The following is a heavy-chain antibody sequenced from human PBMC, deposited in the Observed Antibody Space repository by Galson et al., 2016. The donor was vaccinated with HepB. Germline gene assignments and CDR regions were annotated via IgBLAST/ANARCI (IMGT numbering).Heavy chain of an antibody. CDR2: IWHDGSNK. CDR1: GFTFSTYG. J-gene: IGHJ4*02. CDR3: ARDRLASGNHLDY. V-gene: IGHV3-33*01. Sequence: SLRLSCAASGFTFSTYGAHWVRQAPGKGLEWVAVIWHDGSNKYYADSVKGRSTISRDSSTLYLQMNSLRAEDTAVYYCARDRLASGNHLDYWGQGTLVTVSS. D-gene: IGHD4-23*01.